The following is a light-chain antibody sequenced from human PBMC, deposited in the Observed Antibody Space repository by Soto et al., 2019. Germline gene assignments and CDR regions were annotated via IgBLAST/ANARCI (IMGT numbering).Light chain of an antibody. Sequence: QSVVTQPPSASGTPGQRVTISCSGSSANIGSNAVNWYKHLPGAAPKLLIYSSDRRPSGVADRFSGSKSGTSASLAISGLQSEDEADYYCTAWDDSLNGLVFGGGTKLTVL. CDR3: TAWDDSLNGLV. J-gene: IGLJ3*02. V-gene: IGLV1-44*01. CDR2: SSD. CDR1: SANIGSNA.